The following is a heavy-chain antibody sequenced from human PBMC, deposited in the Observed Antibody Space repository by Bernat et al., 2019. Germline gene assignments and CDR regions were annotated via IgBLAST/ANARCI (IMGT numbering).Heavy chain of an antibody. D-gene: IGHD3-9*01. V-gene: IGHV1-18*01. CDR3: ARVLSYDILTGYSNDAFDI. Sequence: QVQLVQSGAEVKKPGASVKVSCKASGYTFTSYGISWVRQAPGQGLEWMGWISAYNGNTNYAQKLQGRVTMTTDTSTSTAYMELRSLRSDDTAVYYCARVLSYDILTGYSNDAFDIWGQGTMVTVSS. CDR2: ISAYNGNT. J-gene: IGHJ3*02. CDR1: GYTFTSYG.